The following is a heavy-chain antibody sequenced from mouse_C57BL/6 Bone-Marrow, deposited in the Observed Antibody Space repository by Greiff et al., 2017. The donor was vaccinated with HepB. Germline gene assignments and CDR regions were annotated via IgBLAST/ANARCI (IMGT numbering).Heavy chain of an antibody. CDR1: GFNIKDDY. Sequence: EVQLQQSGAEFVRPGASVKLSCTASGFNIKDDYMHWVKQRPEQGLEWIGWIDPENGDTENASKFQGKATITADTSSNPAYLQLSILTSEDTAVYYRYYCYGSSHYWGQGTTLTVSS. J-gene: IGHJ2*01. D-gene: IGHD1-1*01. V-gene: IGHV14-4*01. CDR2: IDPENGDT. CDR3: YYCYGSSHY.